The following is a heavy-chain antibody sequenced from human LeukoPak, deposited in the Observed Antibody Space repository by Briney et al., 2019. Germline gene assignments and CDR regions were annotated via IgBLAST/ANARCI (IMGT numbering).Heavy chain of an antibody. Sequence: GGSLRLSCAASGFTFSIYSMNWVRQAPGKVPEWVSSIYSSGDTHYADSVKGRFAISRDNSKNTLYLQMNSLTVEDTAVYYCTRDGSSSSRFGYWGQGTLVTVSA. CDR1: GFTFSIYS. CDR3: TRDGSSSSRFGY. J-gene: IGHJ4*02. V-gene: IGHV3-66*01. D-gene: IGHD2-2*03. CDR2: IYSSGDT.